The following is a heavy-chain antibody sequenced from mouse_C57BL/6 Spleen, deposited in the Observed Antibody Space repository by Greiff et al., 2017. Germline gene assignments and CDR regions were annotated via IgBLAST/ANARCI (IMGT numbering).Heavy chain of an antibody. J-gene: IGHJ4*01. CDR2: INPGNGGT. Sequence: VQLQQPGTELVKPGASVKLSCKASGYTFTSYWMPWVQQRPGQGLEWIGNINPGNGGTNYNEKVKSQSTLTVDKSYSTVYMQISSLTSEDSAVYYCARWGYDDDDAMDYWGQGTSVTVSS. V-gene: IGHV1-53*01. D-gene: IGHD2-4*01. CDR3: ARWGYDDDDAMDY. CDR1: GYTFTSYW.